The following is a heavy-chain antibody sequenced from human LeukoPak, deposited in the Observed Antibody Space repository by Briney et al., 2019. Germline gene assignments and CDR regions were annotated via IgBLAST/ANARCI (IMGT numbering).Heavy chain of an antibody. Sequence: GGSLRLSCAASGFTFSSHWMYWVRQAPGKGLVWVSGINTDGSSASYADSVKGRVTISRDNAKNTLYLQMNSLRAEDTAMYYCARVLSGSWDWFDPWGQGTLVTVSS. CDR3: ARVLSGSWDWFDP. CDR1: GFTFSSHW. V-gene: IGHV3-74*01. D-gene: IGHD3-22*01. CDR2: INTDGSSA. J-gene: IGHJ5*02.